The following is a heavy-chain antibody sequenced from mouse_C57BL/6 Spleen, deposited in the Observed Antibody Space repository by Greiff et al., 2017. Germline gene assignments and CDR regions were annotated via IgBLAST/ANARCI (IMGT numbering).Heavy chain of an antibody. CDR3: ARDRTAQALDY. V-gene: IGHV3-1*01. CDR1: GYSITSGYD. J-gene: IGHJ4*01. Sequence: EVQLQQSGPGMVKPSQSLSLTCTVTGYSITSGYDWHWIRHFPGNKLEWMGYISYSGSTNYNPSLKSRISITHDTSKNHFFLKLNSVTTEDTATYYCARDRTAQALDYWGQGTSVTVSS. D-gene: IGHD3-2*02. CDR2: ISYSGST.